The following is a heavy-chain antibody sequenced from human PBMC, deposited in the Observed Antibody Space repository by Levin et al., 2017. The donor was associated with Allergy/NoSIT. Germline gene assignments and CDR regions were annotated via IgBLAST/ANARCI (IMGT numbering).Heavy chain of an antibody. D-gene: IGHD2-8*01. CDR3: AKDLCLPGTNGVCWLLGYGMDV. Sequence: PGGSLRLSCAASGFTFSSYGMHWVRQAPGKGLEWVAVISYDGSNKYYADSVKGRFTISRDNSKNTLYLQMNSLRAEDTAVYYCAKDLCLPGTNGVCWLLGYGMDVWGQGTTVTVSS. CDR1: GFTFSSYG. J-gene: IGHJ6*02. V-gene: IGHV3-30*18. CDR2: ISYDGSNK.